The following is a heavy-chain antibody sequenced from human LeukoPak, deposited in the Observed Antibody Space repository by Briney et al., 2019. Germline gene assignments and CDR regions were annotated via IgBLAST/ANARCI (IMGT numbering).Heavy chain of an antibody. CDR2: IWPDGSNE. CDR1: GFTFSSFG. Sequence: GGSLRLSCAASGFTFSSFGMHWVRQAPGKGQEWVAIIWPDGSNEVYIESVKGRFTISRDNSKNTLYLHMNSLRGEDTAMYYCARGCGGGPGCYILDYWGQGTLVTVSS. CDR3: ARGCGGGPGCYILDY. J-gene: IGHJ4*02. V-gene: IGHV3-33*01. D-gene: IGHD2-21*01.